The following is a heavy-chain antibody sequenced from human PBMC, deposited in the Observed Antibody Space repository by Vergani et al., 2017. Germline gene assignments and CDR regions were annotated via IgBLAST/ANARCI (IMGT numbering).Heavy chain of an antibody. J-gene: IGHJ4*02. CDR2: IIPLYGST. V-gene: IGHV1-69*15. D-gene: IGHD3-3*01. CDR1: GVPFSNAG. CDR3: AREETASGDYYFEN. Sequence: QVQLVQSGAELKKPGSSVKLSCKASGVPFSNAGYSWIRQAPGQGLEWMGRIIPLYGSTDYTHTFQGRLTISADELSNTVDMELGSLTSEDPAVYFCAREETASGDYYFENWGQGTPVTVS.